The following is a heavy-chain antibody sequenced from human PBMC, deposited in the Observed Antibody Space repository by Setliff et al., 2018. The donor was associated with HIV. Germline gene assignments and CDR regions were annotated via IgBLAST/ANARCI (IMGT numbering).Heavy chain of an antibody. CDR3: AKDRNWDPPYWFDY. CDR1: GFSFSNYA. V-gene: IGHV3-23*01. D-gene: IGHD2-8*02. Sequence: PSETLSLTCTVSGFSFSNYAMSWVRQAPGKGLEWVSAINGGGTTYYADSVKGRFTISRDNSKNIVYLQMNSLRDEDTAVYYCAKDRNWDPPYWFDYWGQGTLVTVSS. CDR2: INGGGTT. J-gene: IGHJ4*02.